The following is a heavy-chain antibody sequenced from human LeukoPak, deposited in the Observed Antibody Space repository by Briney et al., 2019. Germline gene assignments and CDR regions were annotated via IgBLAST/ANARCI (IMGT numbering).Heavy chain of an antibody. J-gene: IGHJ4*02. CDR3: ARDLRDGYNLLDS. D-gene: IGHD5-24*01. Sequence: GGFLRLSCAASGFTFSSYWMSWVRQAPGKGLEWVANIKQDGSEKYNVDSVKGRFTISRDNAKNSLYLQMNSLRAEDTALYYCARDLRDGYNLLDSWGQGTLVTVSS. CDR2: IKQDGSEK. V-gene: IGHV3-7*01. CDR1: GFTFSSYW.